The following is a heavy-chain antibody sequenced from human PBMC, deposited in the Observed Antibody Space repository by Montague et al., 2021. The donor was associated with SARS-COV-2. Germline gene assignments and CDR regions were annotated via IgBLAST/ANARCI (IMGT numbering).Heavy chain of an antibody. D-gene: IGHD3-10*01. Sequence: SETLSLTCAVYGGSLSGYYWSWIRQPPEKGLEWIGEINHSANTKYNPSLKSPVTISIDTSKNQFPLKMTSVTAADTATYYCASGIYPSGSYYNRYYYGLNIGAQGPRSSSP. V-gene: IGHV4-34*01. CDR2: INHSANT. CDR3: ASGIYPSGSYYNRYYYGLNI. J-gene: IGHJ6*02. CDR1: GGSLSGYY.